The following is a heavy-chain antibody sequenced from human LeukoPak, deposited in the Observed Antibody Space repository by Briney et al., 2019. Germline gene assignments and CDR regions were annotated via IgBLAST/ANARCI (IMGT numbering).Heavy chain of an antibody. Sequence: PSETLSLTCTVSGGSISSDYWSWIRQPAGKGLEWIGRIYTSGSTNYNPSLKSRVTISLDTSKNQFSLKLSSVTAADTAVYYCARGGKYSSGWYTQFDYWGQGTLVTVSS. V-gene: IGHV4-4*07. CDR2: IYTSGST. CDR1: GGSISSDY. J-gene: IGHJ4*02. D-gene: IGHD6-19*01. CDR3: ARGGKYSSGWYTQFDY.